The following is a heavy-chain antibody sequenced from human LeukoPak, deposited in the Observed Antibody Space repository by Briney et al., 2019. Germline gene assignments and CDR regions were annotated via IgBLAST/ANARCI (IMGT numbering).Heavy chain of an antibody. D-gene: IGHD6-19*01. V-gene: IGHV1-8*01. Sequence: ASVKVSCKASGYTFTSYDINWVRQATGQGLEWMGWMNPNSGNTGYAQKFQGRVTMTEDTSTDTAYMELSSLRSEDTAVYYCATVAVAGPDNRYYYYYYMDVWGKGTRSPSP. CDR1: GYTFTSYD. CDR2: MNPNSGNT. J-gene: IGHJ6*03. CDR3: ATVAVAGPDNRYYYYYYMDV.